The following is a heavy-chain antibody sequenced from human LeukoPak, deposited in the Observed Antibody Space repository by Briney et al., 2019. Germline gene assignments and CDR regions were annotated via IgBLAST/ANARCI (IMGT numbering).Heavy chain of an antibody. Sequence: GGSLRLSCGASGFTFSSYGTSWVRQAPGKGLEWVSSISDSGDRTFYADSVKGRFTISRDNSKNTLFLQVNSLRAEDTAVYYCARDLRHSSGWYYYYYMDVWGKGTTVTVSS. CDR1: GFTFSSYG. D-gene: IGHD6-19*01. CDR3: ARDLRHSSGWYYYYYMDV. J-gene: IGHJ6*03. V-gene: IGHV3-23*01. CDR2: ISDSGDRT.